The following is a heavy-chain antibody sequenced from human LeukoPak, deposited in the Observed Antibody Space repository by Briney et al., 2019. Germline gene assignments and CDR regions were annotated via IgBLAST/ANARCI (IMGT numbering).Heavy chain of an antibody. D-gene: IGHD4-17*01. CDR3: ARDHVATVTTYWFDP. Sequence: PSETLSLTCTVSGVSISSYYWSWIRQPPGKGLEWIGRIYTSGSTYYNPSLKSRVTISVDTSKNQFSLELSSVTAADTAVYYCARDHVATVTTYWFDPWGQGTLVTVSS. CDR2: IYTSGST. CDR1: GVSISSYY. J-gene: IGHJ5*02. V-gene: IGHV4-4*07.